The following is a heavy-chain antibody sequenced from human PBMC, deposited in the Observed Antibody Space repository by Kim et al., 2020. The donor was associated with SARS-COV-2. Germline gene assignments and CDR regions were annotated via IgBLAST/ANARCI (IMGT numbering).Heavy chain of an antibody. CDR3: ARDLPDLNYYDSSGNGMDV. J-gene: IGHJ6*02. V-gene: IGHV3-74*01. D-gene: IGHD3-22*01. Sequence: GRFTISRDNAKNTLYLQMNSLRAEDTAVYYCARDLPDLNYYDSSGNGMDVWGQGTTVTVSS.